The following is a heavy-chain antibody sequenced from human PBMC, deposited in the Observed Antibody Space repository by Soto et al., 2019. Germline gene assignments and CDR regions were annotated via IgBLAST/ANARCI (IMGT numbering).Heavy chain of an antibody. J-gene: IGHJ4*01. V-gene: IGHV1-69*01. D-gene: IGHD2-2*01. CDR2: ISLIFDTA. CDR3: ARASLAVPAAILD. CDR1: GGSFSTDA. Sequence: QVQLVQSGAELKKPGSSVKISCKTSGGSFSTDAINWVRQAPGQGLEWTGAISLIFDTAIYAQKFQGRVTMTADERTSTVYMELSSLRSDDTGVYYCARASLAVPAAILDWGHGPLVTVSS.